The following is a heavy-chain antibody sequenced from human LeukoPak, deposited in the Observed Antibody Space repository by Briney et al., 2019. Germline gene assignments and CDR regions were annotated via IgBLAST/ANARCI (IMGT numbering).Heavy chain of an antibody. CDR1: GFIFSSYW. Sequence: GGSLRLSCAASGFIFSSYWMHWVRQAPRKGLEWVSGIRWNSGSIGYADSVKGRFTISRDNAKNSLYLQMNSLKAEDTALYYCAKLSFYYGMDVWGQGATVTVSS. CDR2: IRWNSGSI. J-gene: IGHJ6*02. V-gene: IGHV3-9*01. CDR3: AKLSFYYGMDV.